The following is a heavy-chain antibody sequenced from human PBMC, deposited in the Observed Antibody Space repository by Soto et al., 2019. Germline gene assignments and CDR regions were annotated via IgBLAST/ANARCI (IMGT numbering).Heavy chain of an antibody. CDR1: GFTFSSYS. CDR2: ISSSSSYI. Sequence: GSLRVSCAASGFTFSSYSMNWVRQAPGKGLEWVPSISSSSSYIYYADSVKGLFTISRDNAKNSLYLQMNSLRAEDTAVYYCAREVGRYWSSTRCPPPDYWGQGTLVTVSS. D-gene: IGHD2-2*01. V-gene: IGHV3-21*01. J-gene: IGHJ4*02. CDR3: AREVGRYWSSTRCPPPDY.